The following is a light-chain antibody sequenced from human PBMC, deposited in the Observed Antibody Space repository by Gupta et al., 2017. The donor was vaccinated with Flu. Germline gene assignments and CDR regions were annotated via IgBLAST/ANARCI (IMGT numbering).Light chain of an antibody. Sequence: ATLSLSPGERATRSCRASRSVDNKLAWYQQKPGQAPRLVIYGASSRATGIPARFSGSGSGTEFTLTISRLQSEDFAVYYCQQYNNWPPVTFGGGTKVEMK. CDR1: RSVDNK. V-gene: IGKV3-15*01. J-gene: IGKJ4*01. CDR3: QQYNNWPPVT. CDR2: GAS.